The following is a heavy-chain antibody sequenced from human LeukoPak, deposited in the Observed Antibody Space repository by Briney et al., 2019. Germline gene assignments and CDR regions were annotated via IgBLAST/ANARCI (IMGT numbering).Heavy chain of an antibody. CDR2: TYYSGST. CDR3: ARLYSGTRPPDY. CDR1: GGSISSSSYY. Sequence: SETLSLTCTVSGGSISSSSYYWGWIRQPPGKGREWIGSTYYSGSTYYNPSLKSRVTISVDTSKNQCSLKLSSVTAADTAVYYCARLYSGTRPPDYWGQGTLVTVSS. D-gene: IGHD3-10*01. V-gene: IGHV4-39*01. J-gene: IGHJ4*02.